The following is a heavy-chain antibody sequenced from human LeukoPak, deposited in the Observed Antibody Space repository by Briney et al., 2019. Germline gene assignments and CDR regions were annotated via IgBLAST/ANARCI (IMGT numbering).Heavy chain of an antibody. Sequence: GGSLRLSCAASGFTFSSYAMRWVRPAPGKGLQWVSAISGDGVSTYYADSVKGRFTISRDNSKNTLYLQMNSLRAEDTAIYYCAKDAYGKSDYWGQGTLVTVSS. CDR3: AKDAYGKSDY. D-gene: IGHD4-17*01. CDR1: GFTFSSYA. J-gene: IGHJ4*02. CDR2: ISGDGVST. V-gene: IGHV3-23*01.